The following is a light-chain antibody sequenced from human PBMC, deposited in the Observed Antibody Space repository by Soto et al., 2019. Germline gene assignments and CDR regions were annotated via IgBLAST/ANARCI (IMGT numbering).Light chain of an antibody. CDR2: KAS. CDR1: QTISSW. V-gene: IGKV1-5*03. Sequence: DIQMTQSPSTLSGSVGDRFTITCLAIQTISSWLDWYEQKTGKAPKLLIYKASTLKSGVPSRFRGSGSGTEFTLTISSLQPDDFASYYCQHYNSYSEAFGQGTKVDIK. J-gene: IGKJ1*01. CDR3: QHYNSYSEA.